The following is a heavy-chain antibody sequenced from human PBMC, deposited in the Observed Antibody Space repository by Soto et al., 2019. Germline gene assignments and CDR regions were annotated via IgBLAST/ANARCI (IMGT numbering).Heavy chain of an antibody. CDR1: GFTFDDYA. J-gene: IGHJ6*02. Sequence: EVQLVESGGGLVQPGRSLRLSCAASGFTFDDYAMHWVRQAPGKGLEWVSGISWNSGSIGYADSVKGRFTISRDNAKNSLYLQMNSLRAEDTALYYCAKDTAYEQYGMDVWGQGTTVTVSS. CDR3: AKDTAYEQYGMDV. V-gene: IGHV3-9*01. D-gene: IGHD3-22*01. CDR2: ISWNSGSI.